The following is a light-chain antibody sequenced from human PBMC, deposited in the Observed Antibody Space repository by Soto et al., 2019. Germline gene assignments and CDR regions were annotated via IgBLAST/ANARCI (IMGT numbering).Light chain of an antibody. J-gene: IGKJ4*01. CDR2: DAS. V-gene: IGKV3-11*01. CDR3: QQRSNSGVT. CDR1: QSVSSY. Sequence: EIVLTQSPATLSLSPGERATLSCRASQSVSSYLAWYQQKPGQAPRLLIYDASNRATGIPARFSGSGSGTDFTLTISSLEPEDFAVYYCQQRSNSGVTFGGGNKVEIK.